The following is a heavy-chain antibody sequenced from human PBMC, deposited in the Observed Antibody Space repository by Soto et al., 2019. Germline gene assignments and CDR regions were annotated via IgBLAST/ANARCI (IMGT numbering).Heavy chain of an antibody. V-gene: IGHV1-18*01. CDR2: ISAYNGNT. D-gene: IGHD2-21*02. CDR3: ARCRGGDCSQGATTHLDYYYYYGMDV. Sequence: ASVKVSCKASGYTFTSYGISWVRQAPGQGLEWMGWISAYNGNTNYAQKLQGRVTMTTDTSTSTAYMELRSLRSDDTAVYYCARCRGGDCSQGATTHLDYYYYYGMDVWGQGTTVTVSS. J-gene: IGHJ6*02. CDR1: GYTFTSYG.